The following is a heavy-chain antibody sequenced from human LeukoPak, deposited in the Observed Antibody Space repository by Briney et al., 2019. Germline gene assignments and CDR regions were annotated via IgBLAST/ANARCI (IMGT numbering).Heavy chain of an antibody. CDR2: TYYRSKWYN. D-gene: IGHD2-2*02. CDR3: ARDHPQNTSAYTPRTFDY. J-gene: IGHJ4*02. CDR1: GDSVSSNSTA. Sequence: QTLSLTCAISGDSVSSNSTAWNWIRPSPWRGLEWLGRTYYRSKWYNDYAISVKSRITINPDTSKNQFSMQLNSVTPEDTAVYYCARDHPQNTSAYTPRTFDYWGQGTLVTVSS. V-gene: IGHV6-1*01.